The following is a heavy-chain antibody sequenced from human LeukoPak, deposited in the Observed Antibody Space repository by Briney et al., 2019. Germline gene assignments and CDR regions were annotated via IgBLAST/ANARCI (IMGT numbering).Heavy chain of an antibody. V-gene: IGHV1-69*05. CDR3: ARAGRAAADDY. CDR2: IIPIFGTA. J-gene: IGHJ4*02. D-gene: IGHD6-13*01. CDR1: GGTFSSYA. Sequence: VASVKVSCKASGGTFSSYAISWVRQAPGQGLEWMGGIIPIFGTANYAQKFQGRVTITRDTSASTAYMELSSLRSEDTAVYYCARAGRAAADDYWGQGTLVTVSS.